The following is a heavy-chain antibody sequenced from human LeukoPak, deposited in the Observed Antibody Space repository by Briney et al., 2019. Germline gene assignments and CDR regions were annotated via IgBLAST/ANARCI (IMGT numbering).Heavy chain of an antibody. CDR2: ISAYNGNT. CDR3: AREDSSSLGYYGMDV. V-gene: IGHV1-18*01. CDR1: GYTFTSYG. J-gene: IGHJ6*02. D-gene: IGHD6-13*01. Sequence: ASVKVSCMASGYTFTSYGFSGVRQAPGKGLEWMGWISAYNGNTNYAQKLQARVTMTTDTYTSTAYMELRSPRSDDKAVYYCAREDSSSLGYYGMDVWGQGTTVTVSS.